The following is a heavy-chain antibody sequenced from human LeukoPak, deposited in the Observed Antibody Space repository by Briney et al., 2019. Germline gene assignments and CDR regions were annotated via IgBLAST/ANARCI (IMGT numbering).Heavy chain of an antibody. J-gene: IGHJ4*02. CDR1: GGSISSYY. CDR2: IYYSGST. D-gene: IGHD6-6*01. CDR3: ARDLKLYYFDY. V-gene: IGHV4-59*01. Sequence: SETLSLTCTVSGGSISSYYWSWIRQPPGKGLEWIGYIYYSGSTNYNPSLKSRVTISVDTSKNQFSLKLSSVTAADTAVYNRARDLKLYYFDYWGQGTLVTVSS.